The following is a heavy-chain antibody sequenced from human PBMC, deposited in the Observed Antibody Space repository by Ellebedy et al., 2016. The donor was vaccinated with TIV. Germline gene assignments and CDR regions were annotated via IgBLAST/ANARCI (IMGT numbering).Heavy chain of an antibody. CDR2: IYYSGST. J-gene: IGHJ6*02. Sequence: SETLSLXCTVSGGSISSYYWSWIRQPPGKGLEWIGYIYYSGSTNYNPSLKSRVTISVDTSKNQFSLKLSSVTAADTAVYYCARGGWGYYYYYGMDVWGQGTTVTVSS. D-gene: IGHD1-26*01. CDR3: ARGGWGYYYYYGMDV. V-gene: IGHV4-59*08. CDR1: GGSISSYY.